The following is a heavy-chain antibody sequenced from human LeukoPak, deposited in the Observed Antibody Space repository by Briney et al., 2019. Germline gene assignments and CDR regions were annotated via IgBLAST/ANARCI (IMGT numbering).Heavy chain of an antibody. CDR1: GGSFSGYY. J-gene: IGHJ4*02. Sequence: SETLSLTCAVYGGSFSGYYWSWIRQPPGKGLEWIGEINHGGSTNYNPSLKSRVTISVDTSKNQFSLKLSSVTAADTAVYYCARSISYVRAFDYWGQGTLVTVSS. CDR3: ARSISYVRAFDY. CDR2: INHGGST. D-gene: IGHD3-16*01. V-gene: IGHV4-34*01.